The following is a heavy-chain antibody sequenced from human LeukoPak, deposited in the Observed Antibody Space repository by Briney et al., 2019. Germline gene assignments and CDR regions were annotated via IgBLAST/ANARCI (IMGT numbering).Heavy chain of an antibody. CDR1: GYSSTISW. Sequence: GESLKISCKGSGYSSTISWIGWVRQMPGKGLEWVGIISPGDSATRYSPSLQGQVTNSADKSISTGYLQWSSLKASDNAMYYCARRGNVDTGDYWGQGTLVTVSS. CDR3: ARRGNVDTGDY. J-gene: IGHJ4*02. D-gene: IGHD5-18*01. V-gene: IGHV5-51*01. CDR2: ISPGDSAT.